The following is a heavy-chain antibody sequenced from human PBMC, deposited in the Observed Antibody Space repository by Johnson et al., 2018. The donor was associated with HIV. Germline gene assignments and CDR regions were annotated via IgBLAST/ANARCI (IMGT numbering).Heavy chain of an antibody. CDR1: GFTFSSYD. CDR3: ARDDSSGFDDAFDL. D-gene: IGHD3-22*01. V-gene: IGHV3-13*01. Sequence: VQLVESGGGLVQPGGSLRLSCAASGFTFSSYDMHWVRQATGKGLEWVSAIGTAGDTYYPGSVKGRFTISRDNARNSLHLQMGGLRAEDTAMYYCARDDSSGFDDAFDLWGQGTMVSVSS. J-gene: IGHJ3*01. CDR2: IGTAGDT.